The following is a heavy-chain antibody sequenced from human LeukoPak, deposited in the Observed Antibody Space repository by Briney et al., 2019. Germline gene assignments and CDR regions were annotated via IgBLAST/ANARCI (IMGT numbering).Heavy chain of an antibody. Sequence: GGSLRLSCAASGFTFSSYGMHWVRQAPGKGLEWVAVISYDGSNKYYADSVKGRFTISRDNSKNTLYLQMNSLRAEDTAVYYCAKDDYGDYFDYWGQGTLVTVSS. CDR2: ISYDGSNK. CDR3: AKDDYGDYFDY. D-gene: IGHD4-17*01. V-gene: IGHV3-30*18. J-gene: IGHJ4*02. CDR1: GFTFSSYG.